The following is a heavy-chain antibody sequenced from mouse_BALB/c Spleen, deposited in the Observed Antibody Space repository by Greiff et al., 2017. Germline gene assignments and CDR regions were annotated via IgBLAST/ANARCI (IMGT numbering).Heavy chain of an antibody. J-gene: IGHJ3*01. CDR1: GYTFSSYW. CDR3: ARRGGYGNFPWFAY. V-gene: IGHV1-9*01. Sequence: QVQLQQSGAELMKPGASVKISCKATGYTFSSYWIEWVKQRPGHGLEWIGEILPGSGSTNYNEKFKGKATFTADTSSNTAYMQLSSLTSEDSAVYYCARRGGYGNFPWFAYWGQGTLVTVSA. D-gene: IGHD2-1*01. CDR2: ILPGSGST.